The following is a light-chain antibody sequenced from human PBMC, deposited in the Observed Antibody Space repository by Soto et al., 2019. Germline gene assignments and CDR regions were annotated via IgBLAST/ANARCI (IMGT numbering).Light chain of an antibody. V-gene: IGKV1-5*03. CDR3: QHWNDYSWT. J-gene: IGKJ1*01. CDR1: QSISIW. CDR2: KTS. Sequence: DIHMTQSPSTLSASVGDRVTITCRASQSISIWLAWYQQKPGKAPNLLIYKTSSLETGVPSRFSGSGSGTEFTLTISSLQPDDFATYYCQHWNDYSWTFGQGTKVEVE.